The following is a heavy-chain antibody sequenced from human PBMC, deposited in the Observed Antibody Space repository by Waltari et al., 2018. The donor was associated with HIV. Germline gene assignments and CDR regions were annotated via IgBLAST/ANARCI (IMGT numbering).Heavy chain of an antibody. CDR3: ASPDTTMVHGHYYFYHMDV. CDR1: GFTVSSNY. J-gene: IGHJ6*02. V-gene: IGHV3-66*01. Sequence: EVQLVESGGGLVQPGGSLRLSCAASGFTVSSNYMSWVRQAPGKGLDWVSLIYTGGSTYYADSVKGRFTISRDNSKNTLYLQMNSLRAEDTAVYYCASPDTTMVHGHYYFYHMDVWGQGTTVTVSS. CDR2: IYTGGST. D-gene: IGHD5-18*01.